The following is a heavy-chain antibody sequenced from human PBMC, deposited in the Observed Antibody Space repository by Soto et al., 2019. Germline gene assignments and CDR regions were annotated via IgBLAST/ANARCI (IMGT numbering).Heavy chain of an antibody. CDR1: AFTFGDSY. CDR3: VRGGGGGLVDN. J-gene: IGHJ4*02. V-gene: IGHV3-11*06. D-gene: IGHD3-16*01. Sequence: GGSLRLSCAGSAFTFGDSYMSCIRQAPWKGLEWLSYISPGSRYPAYADSVKGRFTISRDNAKRSLYLQMMSLTAEDTAIYYCVRGGGGGLVDNWGQGTMVTVSS. CDR2: ISPGSRYP.